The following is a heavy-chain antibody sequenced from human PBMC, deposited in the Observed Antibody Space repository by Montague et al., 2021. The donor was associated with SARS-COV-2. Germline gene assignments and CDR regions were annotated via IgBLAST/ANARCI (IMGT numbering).Heavy chain of an antibody. CDR3: ARITEVVPFDV. CDR2: IHHSGST. Sequence: SETLSLTCAVYGGSFSGYYWSWIRQPPGKGLEWIGEIHHSGSTNYNPSLKSRVTISGDTSKNQFSLKLSSVTAADTAVYFCARITEVVPFDVWGQGTTVTVSS. V-gene: IGHV4-34*01. J-gene: IGHJ6*02. D-gene: IGHD2-15*01. CDR1: GGSFSGYY.